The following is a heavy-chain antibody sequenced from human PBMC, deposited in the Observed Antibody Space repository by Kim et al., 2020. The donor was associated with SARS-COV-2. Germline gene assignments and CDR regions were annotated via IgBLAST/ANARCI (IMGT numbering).Heavy chain of an antibody. J-gene: IGHJ4*02. CDR1: GHIFTRDS. CDR2: IDCGNGNT. CDR3: LGGFYFDY. Sequence: ASVKVSCKTYGHIFTRDSIHWVRQAPGQGLEWMGGIDCGNGNTIYSQKFQGRVTFTTDTSASTAYMELSFLRSEDSAVYYCLGGFYFDYWGQGTLVTVSS. V-gene: IGHV1-3*01. D-gene: IGHD3-16*01.